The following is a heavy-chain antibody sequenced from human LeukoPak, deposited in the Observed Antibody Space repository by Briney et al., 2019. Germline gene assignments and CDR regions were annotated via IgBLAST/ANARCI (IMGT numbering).Heavy chain of an antibody. V-gene: IGHV4-59*01. J-gene: IGHJ4*02. CDR1: GGSISSYY. CDR2: IYYSGST. CDR3: ARFAPAGPNY. Sequence: SETLSLTCTVSGGSISSYYWSWIRQPPGKGLEWIGYIYYSGSTNYNPSLKNRVTISVDTSKNQFSLKLSSVTAADTAVYYCARFAPAGPNYWGQGTLVTVSS. D-gene: IGHD2-21*01.